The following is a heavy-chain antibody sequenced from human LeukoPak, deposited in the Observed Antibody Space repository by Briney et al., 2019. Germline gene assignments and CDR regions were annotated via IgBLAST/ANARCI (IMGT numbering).Heavy chain of an antibody. J-gene: IGHJ4*02. CDR3: TRDFGRSSYYFDF. CDR1: GFTFNGYW. CDR2: IKQDGGEK. D-gene: IGHD3-3*01. V-gene: IGHV3-7*01. Sequence: PGGSLRLSCAASGFTFNGYWMSWVRQAPGKGLEWVANIKQDGGEKYYVDSVRGRVTISRDNAENSLFLQMNRLRVEDTAVYYCTRDFGRSSYYFDFWGQGTLVTVSS.